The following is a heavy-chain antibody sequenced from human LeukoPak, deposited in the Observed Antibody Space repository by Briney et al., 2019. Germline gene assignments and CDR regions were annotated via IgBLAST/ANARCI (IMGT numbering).Heavy chain of an antibody. CDR1: GFTFDDYA. J-gene: IGHJ4*02. CDR2: ISWNSGSI. CDR3: AKSTTPDYGDYLSFDY. V-gene: IGHV3-9*01. Sequence: GGSLRLSCAVSGFTFDDYAMHWVRQAPGKGLEWVSGISWNSGSIGYADSVKGRFTISRDNAKNSLYLQMNSLRAEDTALYYCAKSTTPDYGDYLSFDYWGQGTLVTVSS. D-gene: IGHD4-17*01.